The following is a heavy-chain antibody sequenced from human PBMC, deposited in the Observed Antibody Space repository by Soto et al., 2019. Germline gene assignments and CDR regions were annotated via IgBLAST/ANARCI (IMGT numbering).Heavy chain of an antibody. J-gene: IGHJ4*02. CDR2: INPNSGGT. CDR3: ASLYSSSSGFDY. Sequence: ASVKVSCKASGYTFTGYYMHWVRQAPGRGLEWMGWINPNSGGTNYAQKFQGRVTMTRDTSISTAYMELSRLRSDDTAVYYCASLYSSSSGFDYWGQGTLVTVSS. V-gene: IGHV1-2*02. CDR1: GYTFTGYY. D-gene: IGHD6-6*01.